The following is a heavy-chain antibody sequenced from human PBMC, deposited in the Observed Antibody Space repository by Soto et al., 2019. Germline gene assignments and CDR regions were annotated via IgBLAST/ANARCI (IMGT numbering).Heavy chain of an antibody. J-gene: IGHJ6*02. D-gene: IGHD1-1*01. CDR1: GFTFSHYG. CDR3: VSDETQLERRPSYGKDV. Sequence: QMQLEESGGGVVQPGRSLRLSCVASGFTFSHYGMHWVRQAPGKGLEWVAVIWHHGGNKYYADSVKGRFTISRDNARNTVYLQMDSVRGEDTGVYYCVSDETQLERRPSYGKDVWGRGTPVIVSS. CDR2: IWHHGGNK. V-gene: IGHV3-33*01.